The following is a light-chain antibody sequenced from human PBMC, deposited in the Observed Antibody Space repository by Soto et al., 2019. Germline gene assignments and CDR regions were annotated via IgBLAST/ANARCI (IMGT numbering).Light chain of an antibody. CDR2: GAT. Sequence: DIVLTQSPGTLSLSPGERATLSCRASQSVRSSFLAWYRQKPGQAPRLLIYGATTRATGIPDRISGSGSGTDFTLTISRLEPEDFAVYYCQQYGNSLTFGGGTKVEIK. CDR3: QQYGNSLT. CDR1: QSVRSSF. J-gene: IGKJ4*01. V-gene: IGKV3-20*01.